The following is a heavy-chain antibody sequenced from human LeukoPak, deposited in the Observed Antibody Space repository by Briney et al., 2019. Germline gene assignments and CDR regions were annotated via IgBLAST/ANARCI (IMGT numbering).Heavy chain of an antibody. CDR1: GFTFSTYA. V-gene: IGHV3-23*01. J-gene: IGHJ4*02. Sequence: GGSLRLSCAASGFTFSTYAVNWVRQAPGKGLEWVSAISSSGGTTYYADSVKGRFGISRDNSKNTLYLQMNSLRAEDTAVYYCATNTDYYGSGSYRLDYWGQGTLVTVSS. CDR3: ATNTDYYGSGSYRLDY. D-gene: IGHD3-10*01. CDR2: ISSSGGTT.